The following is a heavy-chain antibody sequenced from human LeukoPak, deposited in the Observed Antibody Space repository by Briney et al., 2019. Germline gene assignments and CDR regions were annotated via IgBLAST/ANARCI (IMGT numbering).Heavy chain of an antibody. Sequence: GGSLRLSCAASGFTFSDYNMRWIRQAPGKGLEWVSSISRSGSTKYYADSVKGRFTISRDNAKNTLYLQMNSLRAEDTAVYYCAKDQAIAVAVNFDYWGQGTLVTVSS. CDR2: ISRSGSTK. CDR3: AKDQAIAVAVNFDY. J-gene: IGHJ4*02. D-gene: IGHD6-19*01. CDR1: GFTFSDYN. V-gene: IGHV3-11*04.